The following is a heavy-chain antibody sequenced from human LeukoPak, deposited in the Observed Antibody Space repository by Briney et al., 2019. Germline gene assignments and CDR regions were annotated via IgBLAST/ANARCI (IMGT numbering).Heavy chain of an antibody. J-gene: IGHJ4*02. V-gene: IGHV4-59*01. CDR1: GGSISSYY. CDR2: IYYSGST. CDR3: ARVRGYSGYEIDY. D-gene: IGHD5-12*01. Sequence: SETLSLTCTVSGGSISSYYWSWIRQPPGKGLEWIGYIYYSGSTNYNPSLKSRVTISVDTSKNQFPLKLSSVTAADTAVYYCARVRGYSGYEIDYWGQGTLVTVSS.